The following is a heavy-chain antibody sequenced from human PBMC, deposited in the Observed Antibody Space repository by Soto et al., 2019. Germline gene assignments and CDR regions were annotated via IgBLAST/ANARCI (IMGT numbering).Heavy chain of an antibody. CDR3: ARVEMATIDY. CDR2: IYHSGST. D-gene: IGHD5-12*01. J-gene: IGHJ4*02. Sequence: SETLSLTCAVSGGSISSGGYSWSWIRQPPGKGLEWIGYIYHSGSTYYNPSLKSRVTISVDRFKNQFSLKLSSVTAADTAVYYCARVEMATIDYWGQGTLVTVSS. V-gene: IGHV4-30-2*01. CDR1: GGSISSGGYS.